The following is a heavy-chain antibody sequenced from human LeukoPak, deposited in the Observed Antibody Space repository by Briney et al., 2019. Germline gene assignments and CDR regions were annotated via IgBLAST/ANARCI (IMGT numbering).Heavy chain of an antibody. D-gene: IGHD3-3*01. J-gene: IGHJ4*02. Sequence: ASVKVSCKASGYTFTGYYMHWVRQAPGQGLEWMGWINPNSGGTNYAQKFQGRVTMIRDTSISTAYMELSRLRSDDTAVYYCARLYYDFWSGYYEGLGLDYWGQGTLVTVSS. CDR3: ARLYYDFWSGYYEGLGLDY. CDR1: GYTFTGYY. CDR2: INPNSGGT. V-gene: IGHV1-2*02.